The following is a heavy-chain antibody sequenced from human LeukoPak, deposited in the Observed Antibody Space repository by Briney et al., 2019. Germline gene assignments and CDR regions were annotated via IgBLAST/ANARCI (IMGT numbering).Heavy chain of an antibody. CDR1: GGSISSGGYY. D-gene: IGHD3-22*01. CDR3: ARDSYDSSGGDRFDP. CDR2: IYYSGST. V-gene: IGHV4-31*11. Sequence: PSETLSLTCAVSGGSISSGGYYWSWIRQHPGKGLEWIGYIYYSGSTYYNPSLKSRVTISVDTSKNQFSLKLSSVTAADTAVYYCARDSYDSSGGDRFDPWGQGTLVTVSS. J-gene: IGHJ5*02.